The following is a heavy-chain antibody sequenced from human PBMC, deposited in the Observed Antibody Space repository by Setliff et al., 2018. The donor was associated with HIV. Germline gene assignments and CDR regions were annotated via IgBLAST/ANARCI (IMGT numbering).Heavy chain of an antibody. Sequence: SETLSLTCTVSGGSISSYYWSWIRQSPGKGLESIGSIYYSGSTHYKPSLKSRVTISVDTSKNQFSLKLSSVTAADTAVYYCARHSIAVVIGVPERDDAFDIWGHGTMVTVSS. CDR3: ARHSIAVVIGVPERDDAFDI. D-gene: IGHD2-21*01. CDR2: IYYSGST. J-gene: IGHJ3*02. V-gene: IGHV4-59*05. CDR1: GGSISSYY.